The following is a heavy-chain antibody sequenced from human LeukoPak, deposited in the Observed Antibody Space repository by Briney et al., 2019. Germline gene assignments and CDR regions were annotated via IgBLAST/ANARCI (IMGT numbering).Heavy chain of an antibody. CDR3: ARDQKGPAY. J-gene: IGHJ4*02. V-gene: IGHV3-53*01. CDR1: GFTVSGNY. CDR2: IYGGTGS. Sequence: PGGSLRLSCAASGFTVSGNYMSWVRQAPGKGLEWISVIYGGTGSYYADSVRGRFIISRDDSKNTLYLQMNSLRVDDTAVYYCARDQKGPAYWGQGTLVTVSS.